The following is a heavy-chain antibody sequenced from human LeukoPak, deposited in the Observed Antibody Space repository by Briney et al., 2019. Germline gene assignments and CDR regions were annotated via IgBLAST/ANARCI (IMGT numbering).Heavy chain of an antibody. Sequence: PGGSLRLSCAASGFTFSSYAMSWVRQAPGKGLEWVSAISGSGGSTYYADSVKGRFTISRDNSKNTLYLQMNSLRAEDTAVYYCAKEAKRSVLTGSPTPFDYWGQGTLVTVSS. CDR1: GFTFSSYA. CDR2: ISGSGGST. D-gene: IGHD3-9*01. J-gene: IGHJ4*02. V-gene: IGHV3-23*01. CDR3: AKEAKRSVLTGSPTPFDY.